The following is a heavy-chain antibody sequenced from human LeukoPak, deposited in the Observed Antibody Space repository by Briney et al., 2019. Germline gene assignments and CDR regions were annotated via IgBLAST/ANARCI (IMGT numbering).Heavy chain of an antibody. CDR3: ARGGSPFY. V-gene: IGHV3-74*01. CDR2: IKPDGSST. D-gene: IGHD3-10*01. J-gene: IGHJ4*02. Sequence: GGSLRLSCAASGFNFSTSWMHWVRQAPGKGLVWVSRIKPDGSSTSYADFVKGRVTISRDNAKNTLYLQMSSLRAEDTAVYYCARGGSPFYWGQGTLVSVSS. CDR1: GFNFSTSW.